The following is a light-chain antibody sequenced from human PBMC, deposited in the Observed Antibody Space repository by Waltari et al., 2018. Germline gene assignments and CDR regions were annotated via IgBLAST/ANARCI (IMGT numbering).Light chain of an antibody. CDR2: MAS. CDR1: QGVGTW. CDR3: QQYSSFST. Sequence: DIQMTQSPSTWSASVGDRVTISCRPSQGVGTWLAWYQQKPGKAPKLLIYMASTLESGVPSRFSGSGSGTEFTLTISSLQPDDFATYSCQQYSSFSTFGQGTKLDI. V-gene: IGKV1-5*03. J-gene: IGKJ2*01.